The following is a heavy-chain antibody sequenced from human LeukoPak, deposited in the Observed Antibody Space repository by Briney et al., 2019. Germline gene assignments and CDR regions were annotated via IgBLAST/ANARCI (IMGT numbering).Heavy chain of an antibody. CDR3: ARGLRPQQTHYAMDV. D-gene: IGHD3-16*01. Sequence: GGSLRLSCAASEVRVSDNYMSWVRQAPGKGLEWVSVIYSGGDTYYSDSAKGRFTISRDSSENTLHLQMNSLRTEDTAIYYCARGLRPQQTHYAMDVWGQGTTVTVSS. J-gene: IGHJ6*02. CDR1: EVRVSDNY. V-gene: IGHV3-66*02. CDR2: IYSGGDT.